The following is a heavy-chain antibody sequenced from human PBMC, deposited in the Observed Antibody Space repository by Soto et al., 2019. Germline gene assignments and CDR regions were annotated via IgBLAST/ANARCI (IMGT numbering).Heavy chain of an antibody. Sequence: ASVKVSFKASGYTFTGYYMHWVRQAPGQGLEWMGWINPNSGGTNYAQKFQGWVTMTRDTSTSTVYMELSSLRSEDTAVYYCARTVGYDSSGYYDYWGQGTLVTVSS. CDR2: INPNSGGT. J-gene: IGHJ4*02. D-gene: IGHD3-22*01. V-gene: IGHV1-2*04. CDR3: ARTVGYDSSGYYDY. CDR1: GYTFTGYY.